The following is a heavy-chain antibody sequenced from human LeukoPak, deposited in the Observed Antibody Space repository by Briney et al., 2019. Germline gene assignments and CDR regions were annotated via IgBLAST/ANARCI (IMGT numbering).Heavy chain of an antibody. CDR1: GFTLSSYG. V-gene: IGHV3-30*02. D-gene: IGHD3-16*01. Sequence: GGSLNLPCAASGFTLSSYGMNWVRKAPGRGLEGVPFIRYDGSNKYYADSVKGRFTISRGNSKNTLYLQMNSLRAEDTAVYYCAKDWGGSRGAFDIWGQGTMVTVSS. CDR2: IRYDGSNK. J-gene: IGHJ3*02. CDR3: AKDWGGSRGAFDI.